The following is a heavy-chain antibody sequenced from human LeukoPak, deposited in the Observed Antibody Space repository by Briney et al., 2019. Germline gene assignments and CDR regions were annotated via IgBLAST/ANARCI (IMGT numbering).Heavy chain of an antibody. CDR2: FDPEDGET. CDR1: GYTLTELS. Sequence: ASVKVSCKVSGYTLTELSMHWVRQAPGKGLEWMGGFDPEDGETIYAQKFQGRVTMTEDTSTDTAYMELSSLRSEDTAVYYCATDRPGTMVREGGDAFDIWGQGTMVTVSS. V-gene: IGHV1-24*01. CDR3: ATDRPGTMVREGGDAFDI. J-gene: IGHJ3*02. D-gene: IGHD3-10*01.